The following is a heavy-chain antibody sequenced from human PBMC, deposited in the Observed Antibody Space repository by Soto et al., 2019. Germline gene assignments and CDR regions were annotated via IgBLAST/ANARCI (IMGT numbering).Heavy chain of an antibody. CDR3: ARRTYCTNGVCYTGPIDY. CDR1: GYSFTSYW. CDR2: IDPSDSYT. D-gene: IGHD2-8*01. J-gene: IGHJ4*02. Sequence: GESLKISCKGSGYSFTSYWISWVRQMPGKGLEWMGRIDPSDSYTNYSPSFQGHVTISADKSISTAYLQWSSLKASDTAMYYCARRTYCTNGVCYTGPIDYWGQGTLVTVSS. V-gene: IGHV5-10-1*01.